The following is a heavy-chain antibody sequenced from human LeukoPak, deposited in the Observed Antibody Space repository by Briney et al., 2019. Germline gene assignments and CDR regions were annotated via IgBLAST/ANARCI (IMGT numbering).Heavy chain of an antibody. Sequence: PSETLSLTCAVYGGSFSGYYWSWIRQPPGKGLEWIGEINHSGSTNYNPSLKSRVTISVDTSKNQFSLKLSSVTAADTAVYYCARGDSYYYDFWSGYSYYFDYWGQGTLVTVSS. J-gene: IGHJ4*02. V-gene: IGHV4-34*01. CDR1: GGSFSGYY. CDR2: INHSGST. D-gene: IGHD3-3*01. CDR3: ARGDSYYYDFWSGYSYYFDY.